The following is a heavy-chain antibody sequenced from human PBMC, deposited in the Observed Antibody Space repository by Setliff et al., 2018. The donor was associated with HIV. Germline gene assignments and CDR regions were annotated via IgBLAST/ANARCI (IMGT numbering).Heavy chain of an antibody. Sequence: PSETLSLTCTVSGDSINSHYWTWIRQPPGKGLEWIGYIYYSGLNSYNPSLKSRVTISVDTSKNQFSLKLRSVTAADTAVYYCARERLTFGEFANWFDPWGQGTLVTVSS. CDR3: ARERLTFGEFANWFDP. CDR1: GDSINSHY. V-gene: IGHV4-59*11. CDR2: IYYSGLN. J-gene: IGHJ5*02. D-gene: IGHD3-10*01.